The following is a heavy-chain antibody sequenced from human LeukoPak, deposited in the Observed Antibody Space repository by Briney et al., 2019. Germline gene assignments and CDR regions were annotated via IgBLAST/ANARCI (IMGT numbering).Heavy chain of an antibody. D-gene: IGHD3-16*01. CDR2: ISRTGNYI. Sequence: GGSLRLSCAASGFTFSRYNMNWVRQAPGKGLEWVSSISRTGNYIYYADSVKGRFTISRDNAQNSLFLQMNSLRVEDTAVYYCAKDGGRDYCFDYWGQGTLVTVSS. V-gene: IGHV3-21*01. J-gene: IGHJ4*02. CDR3: AKDGGRDYCFDY. CDR1: GFTFSRYN.